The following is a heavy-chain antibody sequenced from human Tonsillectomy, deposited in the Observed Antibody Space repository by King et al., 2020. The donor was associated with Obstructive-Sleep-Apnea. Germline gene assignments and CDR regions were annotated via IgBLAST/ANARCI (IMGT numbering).Heavy chain of an antibody. CDR3: ARNRQSGYCSSTSCYDYYRYGMDV. J-gene: IGHJ6*02. D-gene: IGHD2-2*03. Sequence: LPLQESGPGLVKPSETLSLTCTVSGGSISSSSYFWGWIRQPPGKGLEWIGSMSYSGSTHYNPSLKSRVTISLDTSKNQFSLKLSSVTAADTAVYYCARNRQSGYCSSTSCYDYYRYGMDVWGQGTTVTVSS. V-gene: IGHV4-39*01. CDR1: GGSISSSSYF. CDR2: MSYSGST.